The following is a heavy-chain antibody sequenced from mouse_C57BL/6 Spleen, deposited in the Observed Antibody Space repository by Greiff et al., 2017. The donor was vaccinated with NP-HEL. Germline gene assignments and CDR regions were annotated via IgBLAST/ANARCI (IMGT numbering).Heavy chain of an antibody. CDR1: GFSLTSYG. J-gene: IGHJ4*01. D-gene: IGHD2-3*01. CDR2: ICSGGST. V-gene: IGHV2-2*01. Sequence: QVQLQQSGPGLVQPSQRLSITCTVSGFSLTSYGVHWVRQSPGKGLEWLGVICSGGSTDYNAAFISRLSISKDNSKSQVFFKMNSLQADDTAIYYCARERDDGYYLMDYWGQGTSVTVSS. CDR3: ARERDDGYYLMDY.